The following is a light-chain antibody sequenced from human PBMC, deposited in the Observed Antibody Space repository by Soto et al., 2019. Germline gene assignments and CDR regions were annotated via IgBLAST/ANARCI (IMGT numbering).Light chain of an antibody. CDR1: QSVSSN. J-gene: IGKJ2*01. V-gene: IGKV3-15*01. CDR3: QQYNNWPYT. Sequence: EIVMTQSPATLSVSPGERATLSCRASQSVSSNLAWYQQKPGQAPRLLIYGASTRATGIPARFSVSGSGTEATLTISSLQSEDFAVVYCQQYNNWPYTVGQGTNLEIK. CDR2: GAS.